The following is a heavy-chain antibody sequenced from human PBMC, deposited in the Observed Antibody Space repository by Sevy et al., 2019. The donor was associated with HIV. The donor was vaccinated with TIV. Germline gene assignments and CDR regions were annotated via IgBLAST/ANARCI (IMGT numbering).Heavy chain of an antibody. Sequence: GGSLRLSCAASGFTFSDHYMDWVRQAPGKGLEWVGRTRNKANSYTTEYAASVKGRFTISRDDSKNSLYLQMNSLKTVDTAVYYCARVGSGDKYDAFDIWGQGTMVTVSS. CDR2: TRNKANSYTT. CDR1: GFTFSDHY. V-gene: IGHV3-72*01. CDR3: ARVGSGDKYDAFDI. J-gene: IGHJ3*02. D-gene: IGHD2-15*01.